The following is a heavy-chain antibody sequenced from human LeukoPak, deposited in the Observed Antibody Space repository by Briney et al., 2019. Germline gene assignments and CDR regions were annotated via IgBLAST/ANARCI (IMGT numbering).Heavy chain of an antibody. J-gene: IGHJ4*02. Sequence: SETLSLTCTVSGGSACRGGYYWNWIRQHPGKCLGWIGFTSYGEATTNTPSLMSSISISAHRSQNQFCLKMRDVTAADTAVYYCAAADWESFYFDSWGQGALVAVSS. V-gene: IGHV4-31*01. CDR2: TSYGEAT. D-gene: IGHD1-26*01. CDR3: AAADWESFYFDS. CDR1: GGSACRGGYY.